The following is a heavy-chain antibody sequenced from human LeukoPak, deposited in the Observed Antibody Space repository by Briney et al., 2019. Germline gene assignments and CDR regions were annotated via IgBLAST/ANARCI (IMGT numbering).Heavy chain of an antibody. CDR1: GYTFTNYD. D-gene: IGHD3-22*01. J-gene: IGHJ5*02. CDR2: MKPDSGAT. V-gene: IGHV1-8*01. CDR3: ARTYYDGSRNPNWFDP. Sequence: ASVKVSCKASGYTFTNYDINWVRQAAGQGLEWMGWMKPDSGATGYAEKFRGRVTLTSDTSTSTAYMELSGLRSEDTAVYFCARTYYDGSRNPNWFDPWGQGTLVTVSP.